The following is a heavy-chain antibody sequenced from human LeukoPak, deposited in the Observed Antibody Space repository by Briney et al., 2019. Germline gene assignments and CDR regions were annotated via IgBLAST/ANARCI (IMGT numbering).Heavy chain of an antibody. J-gene: IGHJ4*02. CDR3: APSSGYSSGWVFDY. D-gene: IGHD6-19*01. CDR2: INPNSGGT. CDR1: GYTFTGCY. Sequence: ASVKVSCKASGYTFTGCYMHWVRQAPGQGLEWMGWINPNSGGTNYAQKFQGRVTMTRDTSISTAYMELSRLRSDDTAVYYCAPSSGYSSGWVFDYWGQGTLVTVSS. V-gene: IGHV1-2*02.